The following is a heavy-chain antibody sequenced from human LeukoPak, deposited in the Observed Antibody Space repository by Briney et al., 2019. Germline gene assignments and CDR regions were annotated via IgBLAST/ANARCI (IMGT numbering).Heavy chain of an antibody. Sequence: ASVTVSCKASGYTFTGYYMHWVQQAPGQGLEWMGWINPNSGGTNYAQKFQGWVTMTRDTSISTAYMELSRLRSDDTAVYYCARGRVRCSGGSCYSYYFDYWGQGTLVTVSS. CDR2: INPNSGGT. CDR1: GYTFTGYY. J-gene: IGHJ4*02. CDR3: ARGRVRCSGGSCYSYYFDY. V-gene: IGHV1-2*04. D-gene: IGHD2-15*01.